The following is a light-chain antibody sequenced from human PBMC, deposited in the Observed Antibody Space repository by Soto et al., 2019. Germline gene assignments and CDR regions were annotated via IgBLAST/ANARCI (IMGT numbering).Light chain of an antibody. CDR3: QESYSTS. CDR1: QYISTY. V-gene: IGKV1-39*01. J-gene: IGKJ1*01. Sequence: DIQITHSPRSLSPCLVESLTIICRASQYISTYLNWYQQKPGKAPKLLIYVASNLQSGVPSRFSGSGSGTDFTLTISRLKPEDIATYYCQESYSTSFGQGTKV. CDR2: VAS.